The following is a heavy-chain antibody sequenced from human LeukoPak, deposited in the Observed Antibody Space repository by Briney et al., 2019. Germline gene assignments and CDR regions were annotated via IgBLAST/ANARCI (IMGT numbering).Heavy chain of an antibody. CDR2: IFSSGRT. CDR1: GGSVSSGNYF. V-gene: IGHV4-61*01. D-gene: IGHD2-8*01. CDR3: TRNGDS. J-gene: IGHJ4*02. Sequence: PSETLSLTCTVSGGSVSSGNYFWNWIRQPPGKGLEWIGYIFSSGRTNYNPSLKSRVTISVDTSKNQVSLNLSSATAADTAVYYCTRNGDSWGQGTLVTVSS.